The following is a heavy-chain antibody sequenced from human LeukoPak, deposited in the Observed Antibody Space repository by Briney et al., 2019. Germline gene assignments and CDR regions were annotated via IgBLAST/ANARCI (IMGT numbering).Heavy chain of an antibody. CDR3: AREASGYDYPNWFDP. D-gene: IGHD5-12*01. J-gene: IGHJ5*02. CDR2: FDPEDGET. V-gene: IGHV1-24*01. CDR1: GYTLNELS. Sequence: ASVRVSCKVSGYTLNELSVHWVRQAPGKGLEWMGGFDPEDGETIYAQKFQGRVTMTEDTSTDTAYMELSSLRSEDTAVYYCAREASGYDYPNWFDPWGQGTLVTVSS.